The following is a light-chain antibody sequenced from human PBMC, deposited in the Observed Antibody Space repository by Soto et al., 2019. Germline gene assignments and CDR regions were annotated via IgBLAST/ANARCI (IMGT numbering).Light chain of an antibody. J-gene: IGKJ2*01. CDR3: QQYNSYSPT. Sequence: DIQMTQSPSSLSASVGETITITCRASQSISSSLNWFQHSPGQPPKLLLFAASNLHAGVPPRFSGSGSGTSFSLTIRSLQPEDSASYYCQQYNSYSPTFGQGTRLEIK. CDR2: AAS. V-gene: IGKV1-16*01. CDR1: QSISSS.